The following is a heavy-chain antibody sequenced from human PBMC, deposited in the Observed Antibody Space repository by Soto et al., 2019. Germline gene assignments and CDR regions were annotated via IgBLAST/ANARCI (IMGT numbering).Heavy chain of an antibody. V-gene: IGHV3-43*01. D-gene: IGHD4-4*01. CDR1: GFTFHDYT. Sequence: EVQLVESGGVVVQPGGSLRLSCEASGFTFHDYTMYWVRQVPGKGLEWVSLITWDGGRTYYADSVKGRFTISRDNSKNALYLQMNSLRTEDTALYYCAKGYSTSVSAPCEHWGQGTLVTVSS. J-gene: IGHJ4*02. CDR3: AKGYSTSVSAPCEH. CDR2: ITWDGGRT.